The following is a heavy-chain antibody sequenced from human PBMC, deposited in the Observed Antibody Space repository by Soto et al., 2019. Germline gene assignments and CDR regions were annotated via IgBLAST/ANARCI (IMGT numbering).Heavy chain of an antibody. Sequence: QVTLKESGPVLVKPTETLTLTCTASGFSLSNARMGVSWIRQPPGKALEWLAHIFSNDEKSYSTSLKSMLTRPKDTSKSQVVLTMINMDPVDTATYYCARTPEDYDSSCYYLDYWGQGTLVTVSS. J-gene: IGHJ4*02. CDR1: GFSLSNARMG. CDR2: IFSNDEK. D-gene: IGHD3-22*01. V-gene: IGHV2-26*01. CDR3: ARTPEDYDSSCYYLDY.